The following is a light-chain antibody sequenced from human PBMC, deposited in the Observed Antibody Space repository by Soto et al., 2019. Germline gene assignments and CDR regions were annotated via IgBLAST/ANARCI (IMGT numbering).Light chain of an antibody. CDR3: QQYNSYSWT. CDR1: QSISSW. CDR2: DAS. Sequence: DIQMTQSPSTLSASVGDRVTITCRASQSISSWLAWYQQKPGKAPKLLIYDASSLESGVPSRFSGSGSGTEFTLTISSLQPDDCATYCCQQYNSYSWTFGKGTKVEIK. V-gene: IGKV1-5*01. J-gene: IGKJ1*01.